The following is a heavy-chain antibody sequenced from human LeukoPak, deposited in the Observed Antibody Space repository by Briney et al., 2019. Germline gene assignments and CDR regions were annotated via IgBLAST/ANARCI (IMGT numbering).Heavy chain of an antibody. CDR2: IYYSGST. D-gene: IGHD3-22*01. V-gene: IGHV4-39*01. J-gene: IGHJ4*02. CDR3: ARQVRDSSPGLYFDY. CDR1: GGSISSTSYY. Sequence: SETLSLTCTVSGGSISSTSYYWGWIRQPPGKGLEWIGSIYYSGSTYYNPSLKSRVTISADTSKNQFSLKLSSVTAADTAVFYCARQVRDSSPGLYFDYWGQGTLVTVSS.